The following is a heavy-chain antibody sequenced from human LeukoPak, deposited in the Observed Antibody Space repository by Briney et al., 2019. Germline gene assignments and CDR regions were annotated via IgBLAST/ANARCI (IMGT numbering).Heavy chain of an antibody. CDR1: GYPFSDYG. CDR2: VSPYNGKT. D-gene: IGHD2-15*01. J-gene: IGHJ3*02. CDR3: AREVWCSGDTCYRYAFDI. Sequence: ASVKVSRKASGYPFSDYGIIWVRQAPGQGLEWMAYVSPYNGKTEYAQKIQGRVTVATDTSTSTAYMELRNLRSDDTALYYCAREVWCSGDTCYRYAFDIWGQGTMVTVSS. V-gene: IGHV1-18*01.